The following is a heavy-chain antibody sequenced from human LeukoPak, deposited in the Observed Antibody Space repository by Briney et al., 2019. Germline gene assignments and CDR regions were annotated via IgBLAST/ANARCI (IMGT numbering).Heavy chain of an antibody. CDR2: IRSKANSYAT. CDR3: TVGSWYVGFDY. Sequence: GGSLTLSCAASGFTFSGSAMYWVRQASGKALEWVGRIRSKANSYATAYAASVKGRFTISRDGSKNTAYLQMNSLKTEDTAVYYCTVGSWYVGFDYWGKGTLVTV. CDR1: GFTFSGSA. V-gene: IGHV3-73*01. D-gene: IGHD6-13*01. J-gene: IGHJ4*02.